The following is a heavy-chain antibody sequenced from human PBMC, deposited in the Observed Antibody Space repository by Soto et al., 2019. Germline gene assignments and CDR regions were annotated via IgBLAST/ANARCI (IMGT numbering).Heavy chain of an antibody. D-gene: IGHD2-15*01. CDR2: IYPDDSDT. CDR1: PDNFNNYW. CDR3: ARVKIIMAVATTGNVPTPNWFDP. Sequence: GESLKISCKASPDNFNNYWIAWVRQMPGKGLEWMGVIYPDDSDTRYSPSFQGQVTISVDKSIRTVYLQWSSLKASDTAIYYCARVKIIMAVATTGNVPTPNWFDPWGQGTLVTVSS. J-gene: IGHJ5*02. V-gene: IGHV5-51*01.